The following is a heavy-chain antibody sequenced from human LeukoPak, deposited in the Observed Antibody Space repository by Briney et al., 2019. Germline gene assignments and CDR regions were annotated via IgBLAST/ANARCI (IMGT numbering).Heavy chain of an antibody. D-gene: IGHD6-19*01. J-gene: IGHJ4*02. CDR1: GGSISSNTYY. V-gene: IGHV4-39*07. CDR2: IYHSGST. CDR3: ARDPEYSSGYY. Sequence: SETLSLTCTVSGGSISSNTYYWGWVRQPPGKGLEWIGSIYHSGSTYYNPSLKSRVTISVDTSKNQFSLRLSSVTAADTAVYYCARDPEYSSGYYWGQGTLVTVSS.